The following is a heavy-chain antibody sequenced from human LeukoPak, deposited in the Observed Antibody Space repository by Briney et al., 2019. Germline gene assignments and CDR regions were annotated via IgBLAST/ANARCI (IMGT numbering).Heavy chain of an antibody. Sequence: GSLRLSCAASGFTFSNFWMSWVRQVPGKGLEWVANIKQGGSEKYYVDSVKGRFTISRDDAENSVYLQMSSLSAEDTAVYYCARRTPGVSLTYYAMGVWGKGTTVTVSS. V-gene: IGHV3-7*01. CDR2: IKQGGSEK. CDR1: GFTFSNFW. CDR3: ARRTPGVSLTYYAMGV. D-gene: IGHD1-1*01. J-gene: IGHJ6*04.